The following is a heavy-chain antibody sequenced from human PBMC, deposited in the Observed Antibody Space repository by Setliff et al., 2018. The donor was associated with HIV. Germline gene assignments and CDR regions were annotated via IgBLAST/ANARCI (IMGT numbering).Heavy chain of an antibody. D-gene: IGHD3-10*01. Sequence: PGGSLRLSCAASGFTFSSYAMSWVRQAPGKGLEWVSVIYSGGSTYYADSVKGRFTISRDNSKNTLYLQMNSLRAEDTAVYYCATDYYGSSFDYWGQGTLVTVSS. CDR2: IYSGGST. V-gene: IGHV3-66*01. J-gene: IGHJ4*02. CDR1: GFTFSSYA. CDR3: ATDYYGSSFDY.